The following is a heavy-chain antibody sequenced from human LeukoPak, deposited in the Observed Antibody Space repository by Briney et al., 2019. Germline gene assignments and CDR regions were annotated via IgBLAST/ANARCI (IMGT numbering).Heavy chain of an antibody. CDR2: IKQDGSEK. CDR1: GFTFTSYW. CDR3: ARSGAPVDY. J-gene: IGHJ4*02. V-gene: IGHV3-7*01. Sequence: GGSLRLSCAASGFTFTSYWMTWVRQAPGKGLEWVANIKQDGSEKYYVDSVKGRFTISRDNAKNSLFLQMNSLRAEDTAVYYCARSGAPVDYWGQGTLVTVSS.